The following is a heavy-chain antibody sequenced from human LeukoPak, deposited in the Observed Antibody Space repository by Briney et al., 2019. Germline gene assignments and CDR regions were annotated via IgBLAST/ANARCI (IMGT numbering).Heavy chain of an antibody. CDR1: GGSFSGYY. Sequence: SETLSLTCAVYGGSFSGYYWSWIRQPPGKGLEWIGEINHSGSTNYNPSLKSRVTISVDTSKNQFSLKLSSVTAADTAVYYCAGNEALPYGMDVWGQGTTVTVSS. J-gene: IGHJ6*02. CDR2: INHSGST. V-gene: IGHV4-34*01. CDR3: AGNEALPYGMDV.